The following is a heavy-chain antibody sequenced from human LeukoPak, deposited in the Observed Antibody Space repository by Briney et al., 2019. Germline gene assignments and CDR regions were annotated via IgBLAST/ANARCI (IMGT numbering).Heavy chain of an antibody. D-gene: IGHD3-9*01. V-gene: IGHV4-59*08. CDR2: IYYSGST. Sequence: SETLSLTCTVSGVSISGYYWSWIRQPPGKGLEWIGYIYYSGSTNYNPSLQSRVTISVDTSKNQFSLRLSSVTAADTAVYYCARYLQDYNTLTGYTYYFDYWGQGTLVTVSS. CDR3: ARYLQDYNTLTGYTYYFDY. CDR1: GVSISGYY. J-gene: IGHJ4*02.